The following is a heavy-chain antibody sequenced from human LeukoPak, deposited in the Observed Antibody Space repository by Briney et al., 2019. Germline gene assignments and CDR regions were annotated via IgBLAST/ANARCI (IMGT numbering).Heavy chain of an antibody. D-gene: IGHD6-13*01. CDR2: MNPNSGNT. CDR1: GYTFTSYD. J-gene: IGHJ4*02. CDR3: ASGRSIAGAGQRFDY. V-gene: IGHV1-8*03. Sequence: ASVKVSCKASGYTFTSYDINWVRQATGQGLEWMGCMNPNSGNTGYAQKFQGRVTITRNTSISTAYMEMSSLRSEDTAVYYCASGRSIAGAGQRFDYWGQGPLVTVSS.